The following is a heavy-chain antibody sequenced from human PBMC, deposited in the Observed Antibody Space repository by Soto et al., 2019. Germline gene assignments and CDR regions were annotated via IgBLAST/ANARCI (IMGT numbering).Heavy chain of an antibody. J-gene: IGHJ5*02. CDR3: AKGYSSGWNTWFDP. V-gene: IGHV3-23*01. CDR1: GFNFSNYA. Sequence: PGGSLRLSCAASGFNFSNYAMNWVRQAPVKGLEWVSVISGSGDSTYHADSVKGRFTISRDNSKNTLYLQLNSLRAEDTAVYYCAKGYSSGWNTWFDPWGQGIQVTVSS. D-gene: IGHD6-19*01. CDR2: ISGSGDST.